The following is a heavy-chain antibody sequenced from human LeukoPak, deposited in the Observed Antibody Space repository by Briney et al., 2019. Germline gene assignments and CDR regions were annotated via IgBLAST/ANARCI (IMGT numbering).Heavy chain of an antibody. CDR1: GFTFSTYW. V-gene: IGHV3-7*05. D-gene: IGHD4-17*01. Sequence: AGGSLRLSCAASGFTFSTYWMTWVRQAPGKGLEWVANIKQDGSEKYYVGSVKGRFTISRDNAENSLYLQINSLRAEDTAVYYCARAYGDYWGQGTLLTVSS. CDR3: ARAYGDY. J-gene: IGHJ4*02. CDR2: IKQDGSEK.